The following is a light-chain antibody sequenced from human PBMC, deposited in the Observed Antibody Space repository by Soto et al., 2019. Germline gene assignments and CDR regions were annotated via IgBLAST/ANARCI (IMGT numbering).Light chain of an antibody. Sequence: QLTQSPSSLSASVGDTVTITCRTSLAVSNYVTWYQQKPGKAPKVLIYGTSTLKSGVPSRFSGSGSGTDFTLTIIGLQAEDFATYYCQQVNTFLVTFGQGTRLEI. V-gene: IGKV1-9*01. CDR1: LAVSNY. CDR3: QQVNTFLVT. CDR2: GTS. J-gene: IGKJ5*01.